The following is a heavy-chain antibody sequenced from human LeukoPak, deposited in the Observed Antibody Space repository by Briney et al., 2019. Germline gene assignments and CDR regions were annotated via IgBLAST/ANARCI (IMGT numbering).Heavy chain of an antibody. CDR1: GFTFSSYW. Sequence: PGGSLRLSCAASGFTFSSYWMSWVRQAPGKGLEWVANIKQDGSEKYYVDSVKGRFTISRDNAKNSLYLQMNSLRAEDTAVYYCARTTYDFWSGYPYTLYLNYYYYNMDVWGKGTTVTVSS. D-gene: IGHD3-3*01. J-gene: IGHJ6*03. V-gene: IGHV3-7*01. CDR3: ARTTYDFWSGYPYTLYLNYYYYNMDV. CDR2: IKQDGSEK.